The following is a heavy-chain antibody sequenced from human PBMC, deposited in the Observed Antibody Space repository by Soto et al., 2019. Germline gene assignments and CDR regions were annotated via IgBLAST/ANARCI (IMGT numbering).Heavy chain of an antibody. CDR1: GFPFQDYF. Sequence: GGSLRLSCAASGFPFQDYFMHWVRQAPGKGLEWVSLISWDGGTSYYADSVKGRFTVSRDNSRNSLFLQMNSLTTEDTALYYCAKATPDPQGFYYNGMDVWGQGTTVTVSS. V-gene: IGHV3-43*01. J-gene: IGHJ6*02. CDR3: AKATPDPQGFYYNGMDV. CDR2: ISWDGGTS.